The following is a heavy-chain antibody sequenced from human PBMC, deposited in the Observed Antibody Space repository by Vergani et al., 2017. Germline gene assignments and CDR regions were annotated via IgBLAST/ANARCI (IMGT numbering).Heavy chain of an antibody. CDR2: IYYSGST. CDR3: ARVAGGSGGYYLG. CDR1: GDSSNNDDYY. J-gene: IGHJ4*02. Sequence: QLQLQQSGPGLVQPSQTLSLTCIVSGDSSNNDDYYWSWIRQPLGKGLEWIGYIYYSGSTYQNPSLESRLTMSLDTSRTQFSLNLISVTAGDTAVYYCARVAGGSGGYYLGWGQGTPVTVSS. D-gene: IGHD3-22*01. V-gene: IGHV4-30-4*08.